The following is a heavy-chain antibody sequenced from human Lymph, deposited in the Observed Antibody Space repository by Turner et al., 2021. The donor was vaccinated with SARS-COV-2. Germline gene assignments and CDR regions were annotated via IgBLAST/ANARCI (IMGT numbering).Heavy chain of an antibody. CDR3: ATVLCSGASCYYYGMDV. Sequence: QVQLVQSGAEVQKPGASVKVSCKVSGYTLTELSMPWVRQAPGKGLEWMGGFNPEDGETIYAQKFQGRVTMTEDTSTDTAYMDLSSLRSEDTAVYYCATVLCSGASCYYYGMDVWGQGTTVTVSS. V-gene: IGHV1-24*01. CDR2: FNPEDGET. CDR1: GYTLTELS. D-gene: IGHD2-15*01. J-gene: IGHJ6*02.